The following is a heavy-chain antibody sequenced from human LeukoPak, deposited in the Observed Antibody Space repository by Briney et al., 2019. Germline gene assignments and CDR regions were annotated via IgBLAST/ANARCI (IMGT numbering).Heavy chain of an antibody. V-gene: IGHV4-59*12. Sequence: PSETLSLTCTVSGGSISSYCWSWIRQPPGKGLEWIGYIFYSGSTNYNPSLKSRVTISVDTSKNQFSLKLSSVTAADTAVYYCAREDILTGYHFDYWGQGTLVTVSS. J-gene: IGHJ4*02. D-gene: IGHD3-9*01. CDR1: GGSISSYC. CDR3: AREDILTGYHFDY. CDR2: IFYSGST.